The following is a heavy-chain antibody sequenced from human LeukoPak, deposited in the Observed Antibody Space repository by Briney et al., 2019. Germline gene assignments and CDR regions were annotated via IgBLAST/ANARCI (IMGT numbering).Heavy chain of an antibody. CDR2: INTNTGNP. J-gene: IGHJ3*02. V-gene: IGHV7-4-1*02. Sequence: ASVKVSCKASGYTFTSYAMNWVRQAPGQGLEWMGWINTNTGNPTYAQGFTGRFVFSLDTSVSTAYLQISSLKAEDTAVYYCARDKEWELLLGPGAFDIWGQGTMVTVSS. CDR1: GYTFTSYA. CDR3: ARDKEWELLLGPGAFDI. D-gene: IGHD1-26*01.